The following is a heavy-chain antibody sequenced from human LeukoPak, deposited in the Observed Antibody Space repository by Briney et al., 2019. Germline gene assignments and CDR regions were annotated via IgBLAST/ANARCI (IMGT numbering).Heavy chain of an antibody. D-gene: IGHD3-3*01. J-gene: IGHJ3*02. Sequence: PSETLSLTCTVSGGSISSYYWSWIRQPPGKGLEWIGYIYYSGSTNYTPSLKSRVTISVDTSKNQFSLKLSSVTAADTAVYYCARYYDFWSGYYRGDAFDIWGQGTMVTVSS. V-gene: IGHV4-59*01. CDR3: ARYYDFWSGYYRGDAFDI. CDR1: GGSISSYY. CDR2: IYYSGST.